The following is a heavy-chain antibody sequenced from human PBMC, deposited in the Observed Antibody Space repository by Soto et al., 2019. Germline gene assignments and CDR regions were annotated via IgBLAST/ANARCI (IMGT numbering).Heavy chain of an antibody. CDR2: IIPILGIA. J-gene: IGHJ5*02. V-gene: IGHV1-69*02. CDR1: GGTFSSYT. CDR3: ARVGSGWYNWFDP. D-gene: IGHD6-19*01. Sequence: SVKVSCKASGGTFSSYTISWVRQAPGQGLEWMGRIIPILGIANYAQKFQGRVTITADKSTSTAYMELSSLRSEDTAVYYCARVGSGWYNWFDPWGQGTLVTVSS.